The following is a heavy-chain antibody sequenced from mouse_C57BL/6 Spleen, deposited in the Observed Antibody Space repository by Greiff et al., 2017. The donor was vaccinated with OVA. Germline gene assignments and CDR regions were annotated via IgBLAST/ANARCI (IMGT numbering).Heavy chain of an antibody. D-gene: IGHD1-1*02. CDR2: IYPGSGST. CDR1: GYTFTSYW. CDR3: ARGNLVPTWFAD. Sequence: VQLQQPGAELVKPGASVKMSCKASGYTFTSYWITWVKQRPGQGLEWIGDIYPGSGSTNFNEKFKSKATLTVDTSSSTAYMRLSSLTSEDSAVYYGARGNLVPTWFADGGQGTLVTVAA. V-gene: IGHV1-55*01. J-gene: IGHJ3*01.